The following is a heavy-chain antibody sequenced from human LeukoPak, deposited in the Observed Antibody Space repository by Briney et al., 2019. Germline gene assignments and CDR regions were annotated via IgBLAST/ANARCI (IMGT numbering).Heavy chain of an antibody. CDR3: ASHPYYYDSSGYYPLAFDI. CDR1: GGSISSYY. CDR2: IYTSGST. Sequence: SETLSLTCTVSGGSISSYYWSWIRQPAGKGLEWIGRIYTSGSTNYNPSLKSRVTMSVDTSKNQFSLKLSSVTAADTAVYYCASHPYYYDSSGYYPLAFDIWGQGTMVTVSS. D-gene: IGHD3-22*01. J-gene: IGHJ3*02. V-gene: IGHV4-4*07.